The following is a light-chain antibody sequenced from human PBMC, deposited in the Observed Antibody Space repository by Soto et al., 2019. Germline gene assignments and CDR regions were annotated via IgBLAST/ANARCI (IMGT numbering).Light chain of an antibody. CDR2: DAS. CDR1: QSVSNNY. J-gene: IGKJ5*01. V-gene: IGKV3-11*01. Sequence: EIVLTQSPGTLSLSPVERATLSCRASQSVSNNYLAWYQKKPGQAPRLLIYDASNRATGIPARFSGSGSGTDFTLTISSLEPEDAAVYYCQQRSNWPPITFGQGTRLEIK. CDR3: QQRSNWPPIT.